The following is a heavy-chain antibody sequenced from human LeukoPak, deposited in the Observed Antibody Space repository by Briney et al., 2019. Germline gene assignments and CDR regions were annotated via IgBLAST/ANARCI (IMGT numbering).Heavy chain of an antibody. CDR3: VRLREDTSMFNWFDP. Sequence: SETLSLTCTVSGGSIRSSSYYWDWIRQPPGKGLEWIGSFYYTGTTFYNPSLKSRVSISVDTSKNQFSLKLTSVTATDTAVYYCVRLREDTSMFNWFDPWGQGTLVTVSS. D-gene: IGHD5-18*01. CDR1: GGSIRSSSYY. CDR2: FYYTGTT. J-gene: IGHJ5*02. V-gene: IGHV4-39*01.